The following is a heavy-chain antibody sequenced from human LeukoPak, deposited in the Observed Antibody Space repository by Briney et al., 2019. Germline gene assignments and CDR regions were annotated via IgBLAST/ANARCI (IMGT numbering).Heavy chain of an antibody. J-gene: IGHJ4*02. CDR3: AKEASGWYVDY. CDR2: ISWNSGSI. V-gene: IGHV3-9*01. D-gene: IGHD6-19*01. CDR1: GFTFDDYA. Sequence: GGSLRLSCAASGFTFDDYAMHWVRQAPGKGLEWVSGISWNSGSIGYADSVKGRFTISRDNAKNSLYLQMNSLRAEDTAVYYCAKEASGWYVDYWGQGTLVTVSS.